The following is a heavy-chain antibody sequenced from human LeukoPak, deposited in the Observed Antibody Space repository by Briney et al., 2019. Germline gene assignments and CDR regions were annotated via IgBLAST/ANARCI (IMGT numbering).Heavy chain of an antibody. CDR3: ARTSGDLDRWLRGYIVATIAIRPHISPIDY. D-gene: IGHD5-12*01. CDR2: ISAYNGNT. V-gene: IGHV1-18*01. J-gene: IGHJ4*02. CDR1: GYTFTSYG. Sequence: ASVKVSCKASGYTFTSYGISWVRQAPGEGLEWRGWISAYNGNTKYAQKLQGRVAMTTDTSTTTAYMELRSLRPDATAVYYCARTSGDLDRWLRGYIVATIAIRPHISPIDYWGQGTLVTVSS.